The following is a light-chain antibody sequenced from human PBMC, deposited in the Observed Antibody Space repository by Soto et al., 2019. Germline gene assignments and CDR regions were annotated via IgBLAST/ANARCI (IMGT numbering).Light chain of an antibody. CDR1: SSNIGSQT. Sequence: QSVLTQPPSASGTPGQRVTISCSGSSSNIGSQTVNWYQQLPGTAPKLLIYTNDQRPSGVPDRFSGSKSGTSASLAISGLKSEDEADYHCAAWDDSLNGPVFGGGTKPTVL. CDR3: AAWDDSLNGPV. V-gene: IGLV1-44*01. J-gene: IGLJ3*02. CDR2: TND.